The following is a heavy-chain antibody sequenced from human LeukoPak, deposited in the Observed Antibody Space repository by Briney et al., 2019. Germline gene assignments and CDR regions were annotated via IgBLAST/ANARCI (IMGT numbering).Heavy chain of an antibody. D-gene: IGHD1-26*01. CDR2: IYYSGST. V-gene: IGHV4-39*01. CDR1: GGSISSSSYY. CDR3: ARLGRLYGGSSH. J-gene: IGHJ4*02. Sequence: SETLSLTCTVSGGSISSSSYYWGWIRQPPGKGLEWIGSIYYSGSTYYNPSLKSRVTISVDTSKNQFSLKLSSVTAADTAVYYCARLGRLYGGSSHWGQGTLVTVSS.